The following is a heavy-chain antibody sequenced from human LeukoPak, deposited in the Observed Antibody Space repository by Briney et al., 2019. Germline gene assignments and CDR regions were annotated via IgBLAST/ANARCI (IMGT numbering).Heavy chain of an antibody. V-gene: IGHV3-21*06. CDR2: ISSRSSYI. CDR3: ARQYYDIWSGYYTADYYFDD. CDR1: GFTFSSYS. D-gene: IGHD3-3*01. J-gene: IGHJ4*02. Sequence: PGGSLRLSCAASGFTFSSYSMNWVRQAPGKGLEWVSSISSRSSYIYYADSVKGRFTISRDNAKNSLYLQLNSLRAEDTAVYYCARQYYDIWSGYYTADYYFDDWGQGTLVTVSS.